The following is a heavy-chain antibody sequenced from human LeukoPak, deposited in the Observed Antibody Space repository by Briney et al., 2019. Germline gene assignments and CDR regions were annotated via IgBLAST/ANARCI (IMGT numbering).Heavy chain of an antibody. Sequence: GASVKVSCKASGYTFTGYFMHWVRQAPGQGLEWMGWIDPRYVGTMYTQKFQGRVTMTRDTSISTAYMELSRLTSDDTAVYYCARTRAGFVGTTIRYYFDYWGQGTLVTVSS. CDR3: ARTRAGFVGTTIRYYFDY. V-gene: IGHV1-2*02. CDR2: IDPRYVGT. J-gene: IGHJ4*02. D-gene: IGHD1-26*01. CDR1: GYTFTGYF.